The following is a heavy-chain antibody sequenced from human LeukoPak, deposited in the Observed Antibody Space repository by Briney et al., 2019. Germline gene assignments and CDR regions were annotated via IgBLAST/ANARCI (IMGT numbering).Heavy chain of an antibody. J-gene: IGHJ6*02. D-gene: IGHD2-15*01. CDR2: ISGSGGKT. V-gene: IGHV3-23*01. CDR3: AKAPPAATNYYYGMDV. CDR1: GFTFSNYA. Sequence: GGSLRLSCAASGFTFSNYAMSWVRRAPGKGLEWVSAISGSGGKTYYADSVKGRFTVSRDNSKNTLYLQMNSLRAEDTAVYHCAKAPPAATNYYYGMDVWGQGTTVTVSS.